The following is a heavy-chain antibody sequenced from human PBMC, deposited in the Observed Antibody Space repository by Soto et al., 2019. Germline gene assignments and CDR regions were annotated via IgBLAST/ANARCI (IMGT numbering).Heavy chain of an antibody. Sequence: GGSLRLSCAASGFIFSSYGMHWVRQAPGKGLEWVSVISYDGSNKYYADSVKGRFTISRDNSKNTLYLQMNSLRAEDTAVYYCAKDGGGGSCSSGARYPIDYYYFGMYVWGQGTTVTVSS. J-gene: IGHJ6*02. CDR3: AKDGGGGSCSSGARYPIDYYYFGMYV. CDR2: ISYDGSNK. V-gene: IGHV3-30*18. D-gene: IGHD2-2*03. CDR1: GFIFSSYG.